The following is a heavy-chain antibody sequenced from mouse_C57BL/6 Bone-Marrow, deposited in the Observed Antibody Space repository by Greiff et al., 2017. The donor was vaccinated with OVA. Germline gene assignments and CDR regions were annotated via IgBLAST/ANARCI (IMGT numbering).Heavy chain of an antibody. V-gene: IGHV3-6*01. CDR1: GYSITSGYY. D-gene: IGHD1-1*01. CDR2: ISYDGSN. Sequence: EVKLVESGPGLVKPSQSLSLTCSVTGYSITSGYYWNWIRQFPGNKLEWMGYISYDGSNNYNPSLKNRISITRDTSKNQFFLKLNSVTTEDTATYYCARALYGSSPLAYWGQGTLVTVSA. J-gene: IGHJ3*01. CDR3: ARALYGSSPLAY.